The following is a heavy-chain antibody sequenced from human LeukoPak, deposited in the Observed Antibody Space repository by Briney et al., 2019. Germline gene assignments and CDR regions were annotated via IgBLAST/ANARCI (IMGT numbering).Heavy chain of an antibody. D-gene: IGHD1-26*01. Sequence: PGGSLRLSCAAPGFTFHSYWMSWVRQAPGKGLEWVANIKQDGNDKYYVDSMRGRSTISRDNAKNSLYLQMNSLRTDDTAVYYCAREDPVGILPHWGQGTLVTVSS. CDR3: AREDPVGILPH. CDR2: IKQDGNDK. V-gene: IGHV3-7*01. J-gene: IGHJ4*02. CDR1: GFTFHSYW.